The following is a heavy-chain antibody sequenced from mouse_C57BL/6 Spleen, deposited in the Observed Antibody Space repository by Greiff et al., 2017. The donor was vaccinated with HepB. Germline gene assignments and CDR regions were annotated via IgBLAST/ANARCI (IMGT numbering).Heavy chain of an antibody. Sequence: DVMLVESGGGLVKPGGSLKLSCAASGFTFSSYAMSWVRQTPEKRLEWVATISDGGSYTYYPDNVKGRFTISRDNAKNNLYLQMSHLKSEDTAMYYCASRYDYQRGAMDYWGQGTSVTVSS. CDR3: ASRYDYQRGAMDY. CDR1: GFTFSSYA. J-gene: IGHJ4*01. CDR2: ISDGGSYT. V-gene: IGHV5-4*03. D-gene: IGHD2-4*01.